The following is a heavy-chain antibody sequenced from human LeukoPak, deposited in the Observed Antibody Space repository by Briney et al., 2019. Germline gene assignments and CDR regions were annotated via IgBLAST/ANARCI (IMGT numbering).Heavy chain of an antibody. Sequence: SETLSLTCTVSGGSISSHYWSWIRQPPGKGLEWIGYIYYSESTNYNPSLKSRVTISVDTSKNQFSLKLSSVTAADTAVYYCARGHSPFDYWGQGTLVTVSS. CDR2: IYYSEST. D-gene: IGHD2-21*01. J-gene: IGHJ4*02. CDR3: ARGHSPFDY. V-gene: IGHV4-59*11. CDR1: GGSISSHY.